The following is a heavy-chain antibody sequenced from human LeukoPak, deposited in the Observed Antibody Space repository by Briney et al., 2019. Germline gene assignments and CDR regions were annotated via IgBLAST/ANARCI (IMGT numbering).Heavy chain of an antibody. D-gene: IGHD4-17*01. CDR2: IKRKTDGGTT. J-gene: IGHJ4*02. CDR3: SAATVTSSGLFYFDY. CDR1: GFTFSNAW. V-gene: IGHV3-15*01. Sequence: GGSLRLSCAASGFTFSNAWMSWVRQAPGKGLEWVGRIKRKTDGGTTDYAAPVKGRFTISRDDSKNTVYLQMNSLKTGETAVYYCSAATVTSSGLFYFDYWGQGTLVTVSS.